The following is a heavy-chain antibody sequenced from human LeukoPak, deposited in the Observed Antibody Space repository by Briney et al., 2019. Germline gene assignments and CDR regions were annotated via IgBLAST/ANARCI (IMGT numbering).Heavy chain of an antibody. J-gene: IGHJ4*02. CDR2: ISGIGGGT. CDR3: AKTTTGYSSGRYPGWPVDN. CDR1: GFTFSSYA. Sequence: GGALRLSCAASGFTFSSYAVSWVRQAPGKGLEWVSSISGIGGGTYYADSVKGRFTISKDNSKNTLYLQMNSLSTEDTAVYYCAKTTTGYSSGRYPGWPVDNWGQGTLVTVSS. V-gene: IGHV3-23*01. D-gene: IGHD6-19*01.